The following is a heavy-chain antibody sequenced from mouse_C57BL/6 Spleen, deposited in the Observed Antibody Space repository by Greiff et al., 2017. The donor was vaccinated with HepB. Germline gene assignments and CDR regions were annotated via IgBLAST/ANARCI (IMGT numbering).Heavy chain of an antibody. Sequence: EVKLVESGGDLVKPGGSLKLSCAASGFTFSSYGISWVRQTPDKRLEWVATISSGGSYTYYPDSVKGRFTISRDNAKNTLYLQMSSLKSEDTAMYYCARQEDSSGCDYWGQGTTLTVSS. CDR3: ARQEDSSGCDY. V-gene: IGHV5-6*01. CDR1: GFTFSSYG. D-gene: IGHD3-2*02. J-gene: IGHJ2*01. CDR2: ISSGGSYT.